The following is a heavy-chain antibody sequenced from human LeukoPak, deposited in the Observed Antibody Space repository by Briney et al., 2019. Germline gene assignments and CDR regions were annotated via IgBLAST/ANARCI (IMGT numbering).Heavy chain of an antibody. J-gene: IGHJ5*02. Sequence: GASVKVSCTPSGYTFPSYDINWVRQATAQGLEWMGWMKPNSGKTGHAQKFQGRVTMTRNTSISTAYMELRSLRSEDTAVYYCARGGVVADFNWFEPWGEGTLVTVSS. CDR3: ARGGVVADFNWFEP. CDR2: MKPNSGKT. CDR1: GYTFPSYD. V-gene: IGHV1-8*01. D-gene: IGHD2-15*01.